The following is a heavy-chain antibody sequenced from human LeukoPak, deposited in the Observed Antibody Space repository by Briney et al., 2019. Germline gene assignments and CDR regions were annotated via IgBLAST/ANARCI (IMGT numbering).Heavy chain of an antibody. Sequence: GGSLRLSFAASGFTFSSYSMNWVRQAPGKGLEWVSSISSSSSYIYYADSVKGRSTISRDNAKNSLYLQMNSLRAEDTAVYYCARDPVLLWFGRAFDIWGQGTMVTVSS. J-gene: IGHJ3*02. CDR1: GFTFSSYS. V-gene: IGHV3-21*01. CDR3: ARDPVLLWFGRAFDI. CDR2: ISSSSSYI. D-gene: IGHD3-10*01.